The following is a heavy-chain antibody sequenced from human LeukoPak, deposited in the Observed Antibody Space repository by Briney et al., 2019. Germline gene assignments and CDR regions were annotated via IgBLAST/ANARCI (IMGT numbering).Heavy chain of an antibody. CDR2: IASDGTNK. D-gene: IGHD1-26*01. CDR1: GFTFSNSA. Sequence: GGALRLSCAATGFTFSNSAMHWVRQATGKGLEWVATIASDGTNKYYADSVKGRFTISRDNSKNTLYLQMNSLRAEDTAVYYCARDLVGIGNSFDYWGQGTLVTVSS. J-gene: IGHJ4*02. V-gene: IGHV3-30-3*01. CDR3: ARDLVGIGNSFDY.